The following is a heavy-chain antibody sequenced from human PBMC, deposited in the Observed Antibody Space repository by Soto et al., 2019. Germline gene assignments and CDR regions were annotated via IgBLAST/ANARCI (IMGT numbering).Heavy chain of an antibody. J-gene: IGHJ5*02. Sequence: PGGSLRLSCSASGFSFRSYGMHWVRQAPGKGLEWVAVIWYDGSNKYYADSVKGRFTISRDNSKNTLYLQMNSLRAEDTAVYYCARDGGCRDGYTVGCNWFDPWGQGTLVTVS. CDR3: ARDGGCRDGYTVGCNWFDP. CDR1: GFSFRSYG. V-gene: IGHV3-33*01. D-gene: IGHD5-12*01. CDR2: IWYDGSNK.